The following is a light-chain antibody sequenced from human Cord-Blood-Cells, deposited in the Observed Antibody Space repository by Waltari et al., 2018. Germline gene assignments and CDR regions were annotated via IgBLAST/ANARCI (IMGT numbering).Light chain of an antibody. Sequence: QSALTQPASVSGSPGQSITISCTGTSSDVGSYNLVSWYQQHPGKAPKLMIYERSKPPSVVSNRFSDSKSGNTASLTISGLQAEDEADYYCCSYAGSSTFVVFGGGTKLTVI. CDR2: ERS. CDR3: CSYAGSSTFVV. CDR1: SSDVGSYNL. V-gene: IGLV2-23*03. J-gene: IGLJ2*01.